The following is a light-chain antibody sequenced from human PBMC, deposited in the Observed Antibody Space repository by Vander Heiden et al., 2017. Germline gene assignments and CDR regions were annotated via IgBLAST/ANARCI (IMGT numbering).Light chain of an antibody. CDR1: QDIGTD. CDR2: AVS. Sequence: DIQMTQSPSSLSASVGDRVTITCRASQDIGTDLGWFQQRPGEAPRRLIYAVSTLQRDVPSRFSGSASGTEFTLTISGLQPEDFATYYCRQYADFPRTFGQGTRVDIK. CDR3: RQYADFPRT. V-gene: IGKV1-17*01. J-gene: IGKJ1*01.